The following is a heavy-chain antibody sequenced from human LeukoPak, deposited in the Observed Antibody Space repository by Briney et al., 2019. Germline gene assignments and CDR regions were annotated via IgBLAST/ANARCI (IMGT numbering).Heavy chain of an antibody. CDR3: ARDTREDTAMAYFDY. CDR1: GSSISSYY. CDR2: IYYSGST. D-gene: IGHD5-18*01. V-gene: IGHV4-59*01. J-gene: IGHJ4*02. Sequence: SETLSLTCTVSGSSISSYYWIWIRQPPGKGLEWIGYIYYSGSTKYNPSLKSRVTISVDTSKNQFSLNLSSVTAADTAVYYCARDTREDTAMAYFDYWGQGTLVTVSS.